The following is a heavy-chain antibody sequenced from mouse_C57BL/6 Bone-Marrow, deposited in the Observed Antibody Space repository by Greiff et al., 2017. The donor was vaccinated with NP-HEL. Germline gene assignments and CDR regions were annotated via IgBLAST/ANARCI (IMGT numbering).Heavy chain of an antibody. D-gene: IGHD1-1*01. CDR1: GYSFTSYY. CDR2: IYPGSGNT. J-gene: IGHJ2*01. Sequence: QVQLKESGPELVKPGASVKISCKASGYSFTSYYIHWVKQRPGQGLEWIGWIYPGSGNTKYNEKFKGKATLTADTSSSTAYMQLSSLTSEDSAVYYCARRFPPFYYYFDYWGQGTTLTVSS. CDR3: ARRFPPFYYYFDY. V-gene: IGHV1-66*01.